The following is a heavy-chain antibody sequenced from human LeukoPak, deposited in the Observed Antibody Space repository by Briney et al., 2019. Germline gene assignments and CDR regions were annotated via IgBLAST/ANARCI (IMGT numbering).Heavy chain of an antibody. Sequence: GGSLRLSCAASGFTFSSHSMNWVRQAPGKGLEWVSSISSSGTYIYYADSVKGRFTISRDNAKNSLYLQMNSLRAEDTAVYYCARVFVDTAMVRAFDIWGQGTMVTVSS. CDR1: GFTFSSHS. D-gene: IGHD5-18*01. V-gene: IGHV3-21*01. CDR3: ARVFVDTAMVRAFDI. J-gene: IGHJ3*02. CDR2: ISSSGTYI.